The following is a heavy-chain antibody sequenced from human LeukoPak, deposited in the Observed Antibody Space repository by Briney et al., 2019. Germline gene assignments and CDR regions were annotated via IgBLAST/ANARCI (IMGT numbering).Heavy chain of an antibody. Sequence: PGGSLRLSCAASGFTFSSYEMNWVRQAPGKGLEWVSYISSSSSTIYYADSVKGRFTITRDNAKNSLYLQMNSLRVEDTAVYYCARGLWFGELSRNWFDPWGQATLVTVSS. CDR3: ARGLWFGELSRNWFDP. CDR1: GFTFSSYE. V-gene: IGHV3-48*03. CDR2: ISSSSSTI. J-gene: IGHJ5*02. D-gene: IGHD3-10*01.